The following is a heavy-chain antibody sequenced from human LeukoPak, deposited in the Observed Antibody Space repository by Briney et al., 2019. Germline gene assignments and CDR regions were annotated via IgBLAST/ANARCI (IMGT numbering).Heavy chain of an antibody. CDR2: IKGDGNEK. CDR1: GFSFSRYW. V-gene: IGHV3-7*01. J-gene: IGHJ5*01. Sequence: GGSLRLSCAASGFSFSRYWVNWDRQAPGKGLEWVANIKGDGNEKNYVDSVKGRFSISRDNAMNSLYLQMDSLRAEDTAVYYCAKEGAYPIITYDSWGQGALVTVSS. CDR3: AKEGAYPIITYDS. D-gene: IGHD3-10*01.